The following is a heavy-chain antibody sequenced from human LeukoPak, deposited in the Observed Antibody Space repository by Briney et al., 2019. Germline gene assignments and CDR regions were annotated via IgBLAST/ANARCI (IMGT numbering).Heavy chain of an antibody. CDR3: ARVRVAGFSDFDY. CDR2: ISNGGSSL. D-gene: IGHD6-19*01. CDR1: GFTFSDYY. V-gene: IGHV3-11*04. J-gene: IGHJ4*02. Sequence: GGSLRLSCAASGFTFSDYYMSWIRQAPGKGLEWVSYISNGGSSLYYADSVKGRFTISRDSAKNSLFLQVNSLRAEDTALYYCARVRVAGFSDFDYWGQGTLVTVSS.